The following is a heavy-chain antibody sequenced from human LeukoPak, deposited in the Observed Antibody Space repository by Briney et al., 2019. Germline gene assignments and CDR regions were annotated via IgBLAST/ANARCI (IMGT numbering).Heavy chain of an antibody. V-gene: IGHV3-21*01. CDR3: ARYVYGVATSFDY. D-gene: IGHD3-3*01. Sequence: GGSLRLSCAASRFTFSDYTMNWVRRAPGKGLEWVSSISTRSDYIYYAESLKGRFTISRDNAKNSLYLQMNSLRAEDTAVYYCARYVYGVATSFDYWGQGTLVTVSS. CDR1: RFTFSDYT. J-gene: IGHJ4*02. CDR2: ISTRSDYI.